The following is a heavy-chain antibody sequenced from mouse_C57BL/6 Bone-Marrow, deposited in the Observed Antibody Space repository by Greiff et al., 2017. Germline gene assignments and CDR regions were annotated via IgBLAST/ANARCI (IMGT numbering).Heavy chain of an antibody. J-gene: IGHJ2*01. V-gene: IGHV14-4*01. Sequence: VQLQQSGAELVRPGASVKLSCTASGFNIKDDYMHWVKQRPEQGLEWIGWIDPENGDTEYASKFQGKATITADTSSNTAYLQRSSLTSEDTAVYYCTTLYYGNYDYFDYWGQGTTLTVSS. CDR1: GFNIKDDY. CDR2: IDPENGDT. CDR3: TTLYYGNYDYFDY. D-gene: IGHD2-1*01.